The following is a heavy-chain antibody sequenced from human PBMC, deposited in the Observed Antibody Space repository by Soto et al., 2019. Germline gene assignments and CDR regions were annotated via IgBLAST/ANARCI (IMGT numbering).Heavy chain of an antibody. V-gene: IGHV3-23*01. CDR1: GFTFSSYA. CDR2: ISGSGGST. CDR3: ARDSPYCTNGVCYRPQDYYYGMDV. Sequence: EVQLLESGGGLVQPGGSLRLSCAASGFTFSSYAMSWVRQAPGKGLEWVSAISGSGGSTYYADSVKGRFTISRDNSKNTLYLQMNSLRAEDTAVYYCARDSPYCTNGVCYRPQDYYYGMDVWGQGTTVTVSS. D-gene: IGHD2-8*01. J-gene: IGHJ6*02.